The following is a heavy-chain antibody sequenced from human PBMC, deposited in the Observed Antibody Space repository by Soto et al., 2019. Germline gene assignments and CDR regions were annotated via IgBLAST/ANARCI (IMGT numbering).Heavy chain of an antibody. CDR3: ARTKCSGGSCYSWSLDY. D-gene: IGHD2-15*01. CDR1: GGSITTGGYY. Sequence: QVQLQESGPGLVKPSETLSLTCTVSGGSITTGGYYWSWIRQLPGKGLEWIGHRYYSESTYYNPSLKSRLSISLDTSKNQGSLKLSFVTAADTAMYYCARTKCSGGSCYSWSLDYWGQGTPVTVSS. V-gene: IGHV4-31*03. CDR2: RYYSEST. J-gene: IGHJ4*02.